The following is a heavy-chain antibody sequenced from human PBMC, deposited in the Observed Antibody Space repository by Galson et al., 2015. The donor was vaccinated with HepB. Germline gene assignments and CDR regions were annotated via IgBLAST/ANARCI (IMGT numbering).Heavy chain of an antibody. CDR1: GGSISSGGYY. CDR2: IYYSGST. Sequence: TLSLTCTVSGGSISSGGYYWSWIRQHPGKGLEWIGYIYYSGSTYYNPSLKSRVTISVDTSKNQFSLKLSSVTAADTAVYYCARGSSWYGTFDYWGQGTLVTVSS. V-gene: IGHV4-31*03. CDR3: ARGSSWYGTFDY. D-gene: IGHD6-13*01. J-gene: IGHJ4*02.